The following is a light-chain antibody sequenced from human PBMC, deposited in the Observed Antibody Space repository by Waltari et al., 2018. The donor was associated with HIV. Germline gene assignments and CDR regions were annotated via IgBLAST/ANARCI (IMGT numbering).Light chain of an antibody. Sequence: QSVLTQPPSMSGAPAQRVTIPCTGSSSHLGACYAVHWYPPLPGTAPKVLIYNTKDRPSGVPYRISGSKSGASASLAITGLQAEDEADYYCQSYDNTLSVWVFGGGTKLTVL. CDR2: NTK. J-gene: IGLJ3*02. CDR1: SSHLGACYA. V-gene: IGLV1-40*01. CDR3: QSYDNTLSVWV.